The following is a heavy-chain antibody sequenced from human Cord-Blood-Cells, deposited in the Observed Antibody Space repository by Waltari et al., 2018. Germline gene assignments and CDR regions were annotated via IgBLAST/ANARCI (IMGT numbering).Heavy chain of an antibody. D-gene: IGHD3-3*01. CDR2: ISSISSYI. CDR1: GFTLSSYR. CDR3: SYDFWSGYWSSDY. J-gene: IGHJ4*02. V-gene: IGHV3-21*01. Sequence: EVQLVESGGGLVKPGGSLRLSCAASGFTLSSYRMNWVRQAPGKGLEWVSSISSISSYIYYADSVKGRFTISRDNAKNSLYLQMNSLRAEDTAVYYCSYDFWSGYWSSDYWGQGTLVTVSS.